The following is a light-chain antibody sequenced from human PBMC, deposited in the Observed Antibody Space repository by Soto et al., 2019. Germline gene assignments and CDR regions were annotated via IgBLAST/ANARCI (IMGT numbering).Light chain of an antibody. CDR3: QQYDNGWT. CDR1: QSISSW. V-gene: IGKV1-5*03. CDR2: KAS. Sequence: DIQMTQSPSTLSASVGDRVTITCRASQSISSWLAWYQQRPGKAPKLLIYKASSLESGVPSRFSGSGYGTEFTLTISSLQPDDSATYYCQQYDNGWTFGQGTKVEI. J-gene: IGKJ1*01.